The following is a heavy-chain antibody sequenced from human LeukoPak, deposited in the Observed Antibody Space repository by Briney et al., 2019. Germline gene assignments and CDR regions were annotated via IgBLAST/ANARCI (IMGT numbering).Heavy chain of an antibody. Sequence: KSSETLSLTCTVSGGSISSYYWSWIRQPPEKGLEWIGYIYYSGSTNYNPSLKSRVTISVDTSKNQFSLKLSSVTAADTAVYYCARGRDSSSWEYFDYWGQGTLVTVSS. CDR1: GGSISSYY. CDR2: IYYSGST. V-gene: IGHV4-59*01. CDR3: ARGRDSSSWEYFDY. J-gene: IGHJ4*02. D-gene: IGHD6-13*01.